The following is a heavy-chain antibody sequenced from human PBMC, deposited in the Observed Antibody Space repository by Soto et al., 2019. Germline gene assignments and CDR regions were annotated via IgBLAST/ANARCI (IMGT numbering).Heavy chain of an antibody. D-gene: IGHD3-16*01. CDR3: ARDGGSEP. J-gene: IGHJ5*02. V-gene: IGHV3-33*01. CDR2: KGYDGSNN. Sequence: GGSLRLSCAASGFTFSSYVMHWVRQAPGKGLELIAVKGYDGSNNYYANSVKGRFTISRDNSKNTLYMQMNSLIAEDTAVYYCARDGGSEPWGQGTLVTVSS. CDR1: GFTFSSYV.